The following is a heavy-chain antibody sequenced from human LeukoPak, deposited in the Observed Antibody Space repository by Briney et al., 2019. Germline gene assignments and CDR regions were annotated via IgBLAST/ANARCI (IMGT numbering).Heavy chain of an antibody. CDR2: INARGDT. D-gene: IGHD2-2*01. CDR1: GWSFNDYY. V-gene: IGHV4-34*01. CDR3: ARGQVPAARGYNWFDP. Sequence: PSETLSLTCAVYGWSFNDYYWNWIRQPPGKGLEWIGEINARGDTNYNPSPKSRVIISVDTSKKQFSLRLTSMIAADTALYYCARGQVPAARGYNWFDPWGQGTLVTVSS. J-gene: IGHJ5*02.